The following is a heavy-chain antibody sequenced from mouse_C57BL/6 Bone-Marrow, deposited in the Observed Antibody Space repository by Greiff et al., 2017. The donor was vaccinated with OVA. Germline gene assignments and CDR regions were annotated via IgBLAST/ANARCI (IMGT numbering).Heavy chain of an antibody. D-gene: IGHD2-4*01. CDR3: ANYDGFAY. Sequence: VKLMESGPELVKPGASVKISCKASGYAFSSSWMNWVKQRPGKGLEWIGRIYPGDGDTNYNGKFKGKATLTADKSSSTAYMQLSSLTSEDSAVYFCANYDGFAYWGQGTLVTVSA. CDR1: GYAFSSSW. J-gene: IGHJ3*01. CDR2: IYPGDGDT. V-gene: IGHV1-82*01.